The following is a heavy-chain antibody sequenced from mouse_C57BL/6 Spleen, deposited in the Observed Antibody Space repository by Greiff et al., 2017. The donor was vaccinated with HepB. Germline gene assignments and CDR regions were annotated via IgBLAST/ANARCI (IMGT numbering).Heavy chain of an antibody. V-gene: IGHV1-61*01. J-gene: IGHJ1*03. D-gene: IGHD1-1*01. CDR3: ARGTTVVAHWYFDV. CDR1: GYTFTSYW. Sequence: QVQLQQSGAELVRPGSSVKLSCKASGYTFTSYWMDWVKQRPGQGLEWIGNIYPSDSETHYNQKFKDKATLTVDKSSSTAYMQLSRLTSEDSAVYYCARGTTVVAHWYFDVWGTGTTVTVSS. CDR2: IYPSDSET.